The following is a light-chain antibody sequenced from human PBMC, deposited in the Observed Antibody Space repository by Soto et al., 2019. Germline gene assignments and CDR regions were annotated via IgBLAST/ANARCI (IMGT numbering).Light chain of an antibody. V-gene: IGLV2-8*01. Sequence: QSALTQPPSASGSPGQSVTISCTGTSSDVGGYNLVSWYQQHPGKAPKLMIYEVSKRPSGVPDRFSGSKSGNTASLTISGLQTDDEADYYCCSYAGSYTLVFGGGTKVTVL. CDR2: EVS. CDR1: SSDVGGYNL. CDR3: CSYAGSYTLV. J-gene: IGLJ2*01.